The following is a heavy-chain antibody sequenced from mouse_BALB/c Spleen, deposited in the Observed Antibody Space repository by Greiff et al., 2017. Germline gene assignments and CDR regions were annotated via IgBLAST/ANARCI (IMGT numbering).Heavy chain of an antibody. CDR2: IWAGGST. V-gene: IGHV2-9*02. Sequence: GQLKESGPCPVAPSQSPSITCPVSGVLLTSYGVHRVRQPPGKGLGWLGVIWAGGSTNYNSALMSRLSISKDNSKSQVFLKMNSLQTDDTAMYYCARENYGSSYWFAYWGQGTLVTVSA. D-gene: IGHD1-1*01. J-gene: IGHJ3*01. CDR1: GVLLTSYG. CDR3: ARENYGSSYWFAY.